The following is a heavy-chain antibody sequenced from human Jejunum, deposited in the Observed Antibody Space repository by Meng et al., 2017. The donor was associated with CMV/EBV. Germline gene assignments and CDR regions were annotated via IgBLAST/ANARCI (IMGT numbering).Heavy chain of an antibody. CDR2: INPNNGGT. CDR1: FSGDY. D-gene: IGHD3-22*01. J-gene: IGHJ5*01. CDR3: AREGMYYYDTSGMKFFDS. V-gene: IGHV1-2*02. Sequence: FSGDYLHWVRQAPGQGIEWMGWINPNNGGTNYADPFQGMVTMTRDTSITTAYMELTRLRSDDTAVYYCAREGMYYYDTSGMKFFDSWGQGTLVTVSS.